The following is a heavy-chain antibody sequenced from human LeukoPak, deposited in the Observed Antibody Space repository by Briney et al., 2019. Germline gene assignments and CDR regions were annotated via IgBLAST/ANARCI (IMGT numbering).Heavy chain of an antibody. D-gene: IGHD3-10*01. CDR2: ISYDGSNK. J-gene: IGHJ4*02. Sequence: GGSLRLSCAASGFTFSSYGMHWVRQAPGKGVEWVAVISYDGSNKYYADSVKGRFTISRDNSKNTLYLQMNSLRAEDTAVYYCAKADQGSGIDYWGQGTLVTVSS. CDR1: GFTFSSYG. CDR3: AKADQGSGIDY. V-gene: IGHV3-30*18.